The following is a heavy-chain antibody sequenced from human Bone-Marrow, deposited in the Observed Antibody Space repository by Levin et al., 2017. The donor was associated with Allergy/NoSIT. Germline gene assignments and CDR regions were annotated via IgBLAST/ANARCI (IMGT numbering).Heavy chain of an antibody. Sequence: GGSLRLSCAASKFTFKTYAMHWVRQVPGQGPEWLASISYDGSQKYYADSVKGRFTISRDNSKNMLYLQRNSLRVDETAVYLCARERGWVFGFSYYGMDVWGQGTTVTVSS. J-gene: IGHJ6*02. D-gene: IGHD3-10*01. CDR2: ISYDGSQK. CDR3: ARERGWVFGFSYYGMDV. V-gene: IGHV3-30*04. CDR1: KFTFKTYA.